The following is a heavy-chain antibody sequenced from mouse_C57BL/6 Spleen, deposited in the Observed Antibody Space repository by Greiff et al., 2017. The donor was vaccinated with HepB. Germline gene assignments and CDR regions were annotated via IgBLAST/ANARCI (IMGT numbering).Heavy chain of an antibody. J-gene: IGHJ4*01. Sequence: QVQLQHPGAELVKPGASVKLSCKASGYTFTSYWMHWVKQRPGQGLEWIGMIHPNSGSTNYNEKFKSKATLTVNKSSSTAYMQLSSLTSEESAVYYLARRVIYYGNYGAMDYWGQGTSVTVSS. CDR3: ARRVIYYGNYGAMDY. V-gene: IGHV1-64*01. CDR2: IHPNSGST. D-gene: IGHD2-1*01. CDR1: GYTFTSYW.